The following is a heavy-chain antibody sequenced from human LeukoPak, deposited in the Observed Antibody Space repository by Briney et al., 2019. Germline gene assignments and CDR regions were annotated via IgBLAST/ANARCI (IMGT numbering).Heavy chain of an antibody. V-gene: IGHV5-51*01. J-gene: IGHJ4*02. CDR1: GYSLTSYW. CDR2: IYPGDSDT. CDR3: ARMDTAMGRNDY. Sequence: GESLKISCKGSGYSLTSYWTGWVRQMPGKGLEWMGFIYPGDSDTRYSPSFQGQVTISADKYISTAYLQWRSLKASDTAMYYCARMDTAMGRNDYWGQGTLVTVSS. D-gene: IGHD5-18*01.